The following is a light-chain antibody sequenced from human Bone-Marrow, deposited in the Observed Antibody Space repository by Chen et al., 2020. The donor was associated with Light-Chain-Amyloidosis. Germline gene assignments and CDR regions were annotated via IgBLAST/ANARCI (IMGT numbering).Light chain of an antibody. J-gene: IGKJ3*01. CDR2: WAS. CDR3: QQYYSAPLT. CDR1: QNLLYHSNNKNY. Sequence: DIVMTQSPDSLAVSLGERATINCKSSQNLLYHSNNKNYMAWYQQKAGQPPKLLIKWASIRKYGGPDRFSGRGSGTDFTLSISSLQSEDVSVYYCQQYYSAPLTFGPGTKVEIK. V-gene: IGKV4-1*01.